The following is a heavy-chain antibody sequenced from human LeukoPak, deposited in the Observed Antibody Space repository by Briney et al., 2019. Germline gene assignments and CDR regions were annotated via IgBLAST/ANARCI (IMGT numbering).Heavy chain of an antibody. Sequence: SAGSLRLSCAASGFTFSSYEMNWVRQAPGKGLEWVSYISSSGSTIYYADSVKGRFTISRDNAKNSLSLQMNSLRAEDTAVYYCARDRHSSGYSYFDYWGQGTLVTVSS. CDR2: ISSSGSTI. CDR1: GFTFSSYE. CDR3: ARDRHSSGYSYFDY. D-gene: IGHD3-22*01. J-gene: IGHJ4*02. V-gene: IGHV3-48*03.